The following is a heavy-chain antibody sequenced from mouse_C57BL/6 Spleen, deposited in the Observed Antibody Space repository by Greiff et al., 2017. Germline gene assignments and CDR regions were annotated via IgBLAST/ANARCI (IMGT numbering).Heavy chain of an antibody. CDR3: ASGYLLPAWFAD. V-gene: IGHV1-59*01. D-gene: IGHD5-1*01. CDR2: IDPSDSYT. J-gene: IGHJ3*01. Sequence: QVQLQQPGAELVRPGTSVKLSCTASGYTFTSYWMHWVKQRPGQGLEWIGVIDPSDSYTNYNQKFKGKATLTVDTSSSTAYMQLSSLTSEDSAVYYCASGYLLPAWFADWGQGTLVTVSA. CDR1: GYTFTSYW.